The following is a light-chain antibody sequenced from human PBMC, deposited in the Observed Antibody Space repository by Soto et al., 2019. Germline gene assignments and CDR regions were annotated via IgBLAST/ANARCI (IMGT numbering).Light chain of an antibody. CDR1: QSISSW. CDR3: QQYNSYPWT. CDR2: DAS. Sequence: DIPMTQSPSTLSASLGDRVPITCRASQSISSWLAWYQQKPGKAPKLLIYDASSLESGVPSRFRGSGSGTEFTLTISSLQPDDFETYYCQQYNSYPWTFGQGTKVDIK. V-gene: IGKV1-5*01. J-gene: IGKJ1*01.